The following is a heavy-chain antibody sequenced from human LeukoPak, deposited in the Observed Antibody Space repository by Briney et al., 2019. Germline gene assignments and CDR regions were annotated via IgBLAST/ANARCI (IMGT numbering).Heavy chain of an antibody. CDR1: GFTFSSSG. CDR3: ASSSSGYFDY. D-gene: IGHD6-6*01. V-gene: IGHV3-30*03. CDR2: ISYDGSNK. Sequence: PGRSLRLSCSTSGFTFSSSGMHWVRQAPGKGLEWVAIISYDGSNKYYADSVKGRFTISRDNAKNSLYLQMNSLRAEDTAVYYCASSSSGYFDYWGQGTLVTVSS. J-gene: IGHJ4*02.